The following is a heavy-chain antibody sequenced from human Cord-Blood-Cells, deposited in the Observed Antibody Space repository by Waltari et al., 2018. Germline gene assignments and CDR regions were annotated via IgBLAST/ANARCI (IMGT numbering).Heavy chain of an antibody. Sequence: VQLVQSGAEVKKPGASVKVSCKASGYTFTGYYMHWVRQAAGQGLEGMGRINPSGGGTNDARKVQGWGTRTRDTSMSTAYRGLSRLRSDDTAVDYWAREDATGDLDYWGQGTLVTVSS. V-gene: IGHV1-2*04. CDR3: AREDATGDLDY. D-gene: IGHD7-27*01. CDR1: GYTFTGYY. J-gene: IGHJ4*02. CDR2: INPSGGGT.